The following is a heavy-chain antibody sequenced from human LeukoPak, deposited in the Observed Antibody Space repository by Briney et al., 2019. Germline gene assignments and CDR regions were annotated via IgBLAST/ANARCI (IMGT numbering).Heavy chain of an antibody. D-gene: IGHD3-10*01. Sequence: TGGSLRLSCAASGFTFSSYAMSWVRRAPGRGLEWVSAIGGGGDSTYYADSVKGRFTITRDNSKNTLFLQMNSLRAEDTAVYYCAKGESDYYGSGLYNWFGARGQGTLVTVSS. CDR2: IGGGGDST. V-gene: IGHV3-23*01. CDR3: AKGESDYYGSGLYNWFGA. CDR1: GFTFSSYA. J-gene: IGHJ5*02.